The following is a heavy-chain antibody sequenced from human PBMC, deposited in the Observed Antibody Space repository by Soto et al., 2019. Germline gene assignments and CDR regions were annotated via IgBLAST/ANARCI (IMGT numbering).Heavy chain of an antibody. Sequence: QVQLVESGVVVVQPGRSLRLSCAASGFTFSSYGMRWVRPAPGKGLEWVAVISYDGSNKYYADSVKGRFTISRDNSKNTLYLQMNSLRAEDTAVDYCAKLGGVAAEEYYWGQGTLVTVSS. CDR3: AKLGGVAAEEYY. D-gene: IGHD6-25*01. V-gene: IGHV3-30*18. J-gene: IGHJ4*02. CDR2: ISYDGSNK. CDR1: GFTFSSYG.